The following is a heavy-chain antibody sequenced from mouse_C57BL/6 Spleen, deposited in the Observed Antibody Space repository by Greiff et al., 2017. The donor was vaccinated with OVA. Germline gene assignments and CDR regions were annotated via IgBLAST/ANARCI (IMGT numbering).Heavy chain of an antibody. CDR1: GYSITSGYY. CDR2: ISYDGSN. J-gene: IGHJ2*01. Sequence: EVQLQQSGPGLVKPSQSLSLTCSVTGYSITSGYYWNWIRQFPGNKLEWMGYISYDGSNNYNPSLKNRISITRDTSKNQFFLKLNSVTTEDTATYYCARELEDYWGQGTTLTVSS. V-gene: IGHV3-6*01. CDR3: ARELEDY.